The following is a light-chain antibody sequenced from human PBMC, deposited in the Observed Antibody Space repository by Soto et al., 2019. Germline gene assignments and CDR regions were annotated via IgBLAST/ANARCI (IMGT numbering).Light chain of an antibody. CDR2: DAS. CDR3: QQYDHLVT. CDR1: QDISNY. J-gene: IGKJ4*01. V-gene: IGKV1-33*01. Sequence: DIQMTQSPSSLSASVGDRVTITCQASQDISNYLNWYQQKPGQAPKLLIFDASTLETGVPSRFSGSGSVTDFTFTISSLQPEDIATYSCQQYDHLVTFGGGTKVEIK.